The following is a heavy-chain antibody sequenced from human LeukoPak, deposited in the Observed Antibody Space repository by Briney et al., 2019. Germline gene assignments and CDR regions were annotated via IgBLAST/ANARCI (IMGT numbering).Heavy chain of an antibody. V-gene: IGHV1-8*03. CDR1: GYTFTSYD. Sequence: ASVKVSCKASGYTFTSYDINWVRQATGQGLEWMGWMNPNSGNTGYAQKFQGRVTITRNTSISTAYMELSRLRSDDTAVYYCARAPYRPTPDYWGQGTLVTVSS. CDR3: ARAPYRPTPDY. D-gene: IGHD2-15*01. CDR2: MNPNSGNT. J-gene: IGHJ4*02.